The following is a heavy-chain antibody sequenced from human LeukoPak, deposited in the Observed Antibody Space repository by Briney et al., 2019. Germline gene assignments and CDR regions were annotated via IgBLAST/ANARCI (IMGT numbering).Heavy chain of an antibody. J-gene: IGHJ4*02. Sequence: GESLKISCTASGYSFTDHWIGWVRQVPGKGLEWMGIIYPGDSDTTYSPSFQSHVTISADKSIGTAYLQWSSLKASDTAMYYCARHIGYSFNSDYDYWGRGTLVTVSS. V-gene: IGHV5-51*01. CDR2: IYPGDSDT. CDR1: GYSFTDHW. D-gene: IGHD5-18*01. CDR3: ARHIGYSFNSDYDY.